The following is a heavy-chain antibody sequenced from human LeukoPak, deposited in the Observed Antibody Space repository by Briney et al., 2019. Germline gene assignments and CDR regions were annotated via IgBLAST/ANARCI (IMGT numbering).Heavy chain of an antibody. V-gene: IGHV4-59*01. CDR1: GDSISSYY. J-gene: IGHJ4*02. CDR2: IYYSGSA. Sequence: PSETLSLTCTVSGDSISSYYWSWIRQPPGKGLEWIGYIYYSGSANYNPSLKSRVTISVDTSKNQFSLKLSSVTAADTAEYYCARANIAVAGLIDYWGQGTLVTVSS. CDR3: ARANIAVAGLIDY. D-gene: IGHD6-19*01.